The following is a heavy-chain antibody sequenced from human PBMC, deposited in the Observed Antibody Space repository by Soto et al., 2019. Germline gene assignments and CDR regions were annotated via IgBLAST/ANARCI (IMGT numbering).Heavy chain of an antibody. CDR1: GFSFSNFE. CDR3: ARDGSYVYGLLDL. J-gene: IGHJ5*02. Sequence: GGSLRLSFAASGFSFSNFEMNWVRQAPGKGLEWISHITSGDASTYYAESVQGRFTISRDDAKSSLYLQMNDLRGEDTAVYYCARDGSYVYGLLDLWGQGTLVTVHS. V-gene: IGHV3-48*03. D-gene: IGHD4-17*01. CDR2: ITSGDAST.